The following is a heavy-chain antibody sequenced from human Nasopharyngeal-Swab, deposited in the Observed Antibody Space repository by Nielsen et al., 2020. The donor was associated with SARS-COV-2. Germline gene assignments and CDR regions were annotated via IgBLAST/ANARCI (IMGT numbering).Heavy chain of an antibody. V-gene: IGHV3-15*01. CDR2: SKSKTDGGTT. CDR3: TTDPSGYDYVDY. J-gene: IGHJ4*02. D-gene: IGHD5-12*01. CDR1: GFTGSNAW. Sequence: AESLTLSCAGSGFTGSNAWMSWVRQAPGKGLEWVGRSKSKTDGGTTDYAAPVKGRFTIARDDSKNTLYLQMNSLKTEDTAVYYCTTDPSGYDYVDYWGQGTLVTVS.